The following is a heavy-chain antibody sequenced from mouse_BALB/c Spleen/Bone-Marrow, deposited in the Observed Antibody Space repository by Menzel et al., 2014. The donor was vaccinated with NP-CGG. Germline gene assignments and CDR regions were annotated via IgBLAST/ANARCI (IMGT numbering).Heavy chain of an antibody. CDR3: ARLNYYGNLFV. CDR2: INPDSSTI. J-gene: IGHJ1*01. Sequence: EVQLVESGGGLVQPGGSLKLSCAASGFDFSRYWMSWVRQAPGKGLDWIGEINPDSSTINYTPSLKDKFIISRDNAKNTLYLQTSKVRSEDTALCYCARLNYYGNLFVWGAGTTVTVSS. V-gene: IGHV4-1*02. CDR1: GFDFSRYW. D-gene: IGHD1-1*01.